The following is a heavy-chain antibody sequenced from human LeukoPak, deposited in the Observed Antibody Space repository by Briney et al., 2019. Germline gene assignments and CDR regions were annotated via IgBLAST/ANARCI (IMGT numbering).Heavy chain of an antibody. Sequence: SEALSLTCAVSDESFSGHYWSWIRQPPGKALEYIGEITHIGSTNYNPSLESRVSLSLDASKKQASLKLTSVTAADTGVYYCARVAMAVYYDHWYFDLWGRGTLVSVSS. J-gene: IGHJ2*01. CDR2: ITHIGST. D-gene: IGHD3-3*01. V-gene: IGHV4-34*01. CDR1: DESFSGHY. CDR3: ARVAMAVYYDHWYFDL.